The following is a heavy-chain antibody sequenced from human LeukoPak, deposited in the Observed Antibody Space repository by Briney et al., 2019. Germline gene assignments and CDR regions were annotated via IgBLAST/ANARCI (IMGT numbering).Heavy chain of an antibody. Sequence: SETLSLTCTVSGGSISSGDYYWSWIRQPPGKGLEWIGYIYYSGSTDYNPSLKSRVSISVHTSKNQFSLKLSSVTAADTAVYYCARDAVLPAPIRMDVWGQGTTVTVSS. J-gene: IGHJ6*02. CDR3: ARDAVLPAPIRMDV. CDR1: GGSISSGDYY. V-gene: IGHV4-30-4*01. D-gene: IGHD2/OR15-2a*01. CDR2: IYYSGST.